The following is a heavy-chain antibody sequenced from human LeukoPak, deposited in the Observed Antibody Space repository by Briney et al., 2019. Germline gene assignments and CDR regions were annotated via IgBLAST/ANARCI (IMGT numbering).Heavy chain of an antibody. D-gene: IGHD6-19*01. Sequence: GGSLRLSCAVSGFPFSVYEMNWVRQAPGKGLEWGSNICRSGSTIYYTDSVKGRFSISRDNAKSSLYLQMNSLRVEDTAVYYCALLAVASDFDYWGQGALVTVSS. V-gene: IGHV3-48*03. CDR2: ICRSGSTI. CDR3: ALLAVASDFDY. CDR1: GFPFSVYE. J-gene: IGHJ4*02.